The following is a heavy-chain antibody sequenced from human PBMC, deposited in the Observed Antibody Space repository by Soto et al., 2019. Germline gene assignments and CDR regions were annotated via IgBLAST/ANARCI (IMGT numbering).Heavy chain of an antibody. D-gene: IGHD3-10*01. CDR2: ISSTGGSA. CDR3: AKAPRLWFGTYYFDY. CDR1: GFTFSTYA. Sequence: EVQLLESGGGLVEPGGSLRLSCAASGFTFSTYAMTRVRQAPGKGLEWVSAISSTGGSAYYADSVRGRFTISRDNSKNTLSLQMNSLRAEDTAVYYCAKAPRLWFGTYYFDYWGQGTLVTVSS. J-gene: IGHJ4*02. V-gene: IGHV3-23*01.